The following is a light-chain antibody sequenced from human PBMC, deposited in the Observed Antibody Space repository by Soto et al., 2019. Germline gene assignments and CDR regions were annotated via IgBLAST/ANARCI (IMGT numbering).Light chain of an antibody. J-gene: IGKJ1*01. CDR3: QQYNNHPRT. V-gene: IGKV1-5*01. CDR2: DAS. Sequence: DIQMTQSPSTLSASVGDRVTITCRASESIRTWLAWYQHKPGKAPKFLIYDASTLESGVPSRFSGSGSGKEFTLTISSLQPDDFATYCCQQYNNHPRTFGQGTKVDI. CDR1: ESIRTW.